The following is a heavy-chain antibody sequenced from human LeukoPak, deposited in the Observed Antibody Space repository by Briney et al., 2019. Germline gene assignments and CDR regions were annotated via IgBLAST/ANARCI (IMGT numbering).Heavy chain of an antibody. CDR1: GFTFSSYS. Sequence: GGSLRLSCAASGFTFSSYSMNWVRQAPGKGLEWVSYISSSSSTIYYADSVKGRFTISRDNAKNSLYLQMNSLRAEDTAVYYCARDRPYYDSSGYESPAFDIWGQGTMSPSLQ. CDR3: ARDRPYYDSSGYESPAFDI. J-gene: IGHJ3*02. CDR2: ISSSSSTI. V-gene: IGHV3-48*01. D-gene: IGHD3-22*01.